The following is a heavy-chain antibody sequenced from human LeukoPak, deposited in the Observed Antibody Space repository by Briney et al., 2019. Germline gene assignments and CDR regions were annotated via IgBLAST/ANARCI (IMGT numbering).Heavy chain of an antibody. V-gene: IGHV4-61*01. D-gene: IGHD6-13*01. CDR2: IYYSGST. CDR3: ARGRIAAGEIDY. Sequence: PSETLSLTSTVSGGSVSSGSYYWSWIRQPPGKGLEWIGYIYYSGSTNYNPSLKSRVTISVDTSKNQFSLKLSSVTAADTAVYYCARGRIAAGEIDYWGQGTLVTVSS. J-gene: IGHJ4*02. CDR1: GGSVSSGSYY.